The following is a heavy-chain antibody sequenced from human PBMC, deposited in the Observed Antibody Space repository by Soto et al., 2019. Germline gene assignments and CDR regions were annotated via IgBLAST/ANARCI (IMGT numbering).Heavy chain of an antibody. CDR3: TSRIRTTNDN. CDR2: VKTKAEGATT. J-gene: IGHJ4*02. D-gene: IGHD1-1*01. Sequence: EVQLVESGGGLVKPGESLRLSCVASGFPFTTVWMNWVRQAPGKGPEWLGRVKTKAEGATTDYAAPAKGRFTILRDDSINTVYLQMTSLRIEDMALYYCTSRIRTTNDNWGQGTLVTVSS. CDR1: GFPFTTVW. V-gene: IGHV3-15*07.